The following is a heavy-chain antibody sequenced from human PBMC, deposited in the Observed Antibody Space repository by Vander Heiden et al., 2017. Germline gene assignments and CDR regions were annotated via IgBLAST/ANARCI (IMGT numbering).Heavy chain of an antibody. V-gene: IGHV3-23*01. CDR3: ANWLEGSRVKFDY. Sequence: EVQLLESGGGLVQPGESLRLSCAASGFTFNPYTMTWARQAPGKGLEWVSAINGGGDKTYYADSVRGRFTISRDNSQNTLYLQMSSLRAEDTAVYFCANWLEGSRVKFDYWGQGTLVTVSS. D-gene: IGHD3-10*01. CDR2: INGGGDKT. J-gene: IGHJ4*02. CDR1: GFTFNPYT.